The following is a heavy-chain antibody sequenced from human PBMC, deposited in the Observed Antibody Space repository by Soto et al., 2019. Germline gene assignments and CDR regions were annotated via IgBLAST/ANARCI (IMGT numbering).Heavy chain of an antibody. V-gene: IGHV4-4*02. CDR3: ARRPSAAADTD. J-gene: IGHJ4*02. D-gene: IGHD6-13*01. CDR2: IYHSGST. CDR1: GGSISSSNW. Sequence: QVQLQESGPGLVKPSGTLSLTCAVSGGSISSSNWWTWVRQPPGKGLEWIGEIYHSGSTNYNPSLKSQVTISVDKSKNQFSLKLTSVTAADTAVYYCARRPSAAADTDWGQGTLVTVSS.